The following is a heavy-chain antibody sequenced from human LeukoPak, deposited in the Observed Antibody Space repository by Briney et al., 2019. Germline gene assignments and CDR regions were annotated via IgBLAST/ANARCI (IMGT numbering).Heavy chain of an antibody. V-gene: IGHV2-5*02. CDR1: GFSLSTTGVG. CDR2: IFWDDDK. Sequence: SGPTLVNPTQTLTLTCTFSGFSLSTTGVGVGWIRQPPGKALEWLALIFWDDDKRYSPSLKSRLTMSRDTSKNQVVLTMTNMDPVDTATYYCAHFSHYYDSSGYKYYFDYWGQGTLVTVSS. D-gene: IGHD3-22*01. CDR3: AHFSHYYDSSGYKYYFDY. J-gene: IGHJ4*02.